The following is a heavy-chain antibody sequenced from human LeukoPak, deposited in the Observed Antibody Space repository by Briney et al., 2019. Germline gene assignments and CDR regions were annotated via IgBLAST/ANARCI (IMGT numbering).Heavy chain of an antibody. D-gene: IGHD3-10*01. CDR3: AKGKKGLLFVRGVDFDY. CDR1: GFTSSSYA. Sequence: GGSLRLSCAASGFTSSSYAMHWVRQAPGKGLEWVAVISYDGSNKYYADSVKGRFTISRDNSKNTLSLQMNSLRAEDTAVYYCAKGKKGLLFVRGVDFDYWGQGTLVTVSS. V-gene: IGHV3-30*04. CDR2: ISYDGSNK. J-gene: IGHJ4*02.